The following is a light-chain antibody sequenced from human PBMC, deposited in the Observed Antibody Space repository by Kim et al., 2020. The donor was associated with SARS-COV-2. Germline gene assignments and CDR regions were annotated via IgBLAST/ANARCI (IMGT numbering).Light chain of an antibody. CDR2: GAS. CDR1: RSVSNSY. J-gene: IGKJ1*01. Sequence: EIVLTQSPDTLSLSPGERATLSCRASRSVSNSYLAWYQQKPGQTLRLLIYGASSRATGIPDRFSGSGSGTDFTLTISGLEPEAFAVYYCQQYGSSPLTFGQGTKVDIK. V-gene: IGKV3-20*01. CDR3: QQYGSSPLT.